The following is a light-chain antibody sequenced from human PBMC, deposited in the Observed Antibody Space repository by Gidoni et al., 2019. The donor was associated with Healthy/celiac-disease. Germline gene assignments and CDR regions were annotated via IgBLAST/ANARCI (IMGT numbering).Light chain of an antibody. J-gene: IGKJ2*03. Sequence: DIQLTQSPSFLSASVGDRVTITCRASQGSSSYLAWYQQKPGKAPKLLIYAASTLQSWVPSRFSGSGSGTEFTLTISSLQPEDFATYYCQRSRSFGQGTKLEIK. CDR1: QGSSSY. CDR2: AAS. CDR3: QRSRS. V-gene: IGKV1-9*01.